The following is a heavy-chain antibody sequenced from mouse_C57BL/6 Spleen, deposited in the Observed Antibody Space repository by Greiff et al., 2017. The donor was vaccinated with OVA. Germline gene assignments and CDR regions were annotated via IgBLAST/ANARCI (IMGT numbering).Heavy chain of an antibody. J-gene: IGHJ1*03. Sequence: VHVKQSVAELVRPGASVKLSCTASGFNIKNTYMHWVKQRPEQGLEWIGRIDPANGNTKYAPKFQGKATITADTSSNTAYLQLSSLTSEDTAIYYCAREMGYGNYAYWYFDVWGTGTTVTVSS. CDR3: AREMGYGNYAYWYFDV. CDR2: IDPANGNT. D-gene: IGHD2-1*01. CDR1: GFNIKNTY. V-gene: IGHV14-3*01.